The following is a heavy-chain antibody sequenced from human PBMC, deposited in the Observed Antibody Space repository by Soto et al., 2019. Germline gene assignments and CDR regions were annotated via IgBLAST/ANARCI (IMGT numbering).Heavy chain of an antibody. D-gene: IGHD2-8*02. Sequence: QVHLVQSGAEVKKPGASVKVSCKTSGYTFSSYGIMWVRQAPGQGLECMGWISTFNGNAHYAQNLQDRVTMTTDTSARTVYLELTSLTSDDTRVYYRARLNGYSTGWSATWGQGTLVTVSS. CDR3: ARLNGYSTGWSAT. CDR2: ISTFNGNA. V-gene: IGHV1-18*01. J-gene: IGHJ5*02. CDR1: GYTFSSYG.